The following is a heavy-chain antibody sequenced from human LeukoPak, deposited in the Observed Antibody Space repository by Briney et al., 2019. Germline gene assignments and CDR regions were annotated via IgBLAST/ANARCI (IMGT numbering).Heavy chain of an antibody. V-gene: IGHV3-30*02. CDR3: ARDRLVVVAATYNWFDP. CDR1: GFTFSSYG. Sequence: GGSLRLFCAASGFTFSSYGMHWVRQAPGKGLDWVAFIHHDGSNKYYADSVKGRFTISRDNSKNTLYLQMNSLRAEDTAVYYCARDRLVVVAATYNWFDPWGQGTLVTVSS. CDR2: IHHDGSNK. D-gene: IGHD2-15*01. J-gene: IGHJ5*02.